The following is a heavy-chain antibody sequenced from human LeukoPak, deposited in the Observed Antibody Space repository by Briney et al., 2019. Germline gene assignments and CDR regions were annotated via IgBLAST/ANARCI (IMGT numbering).Heavy chain of an antibody. Sequence: SETLSLTCTVSGGSISSYYWSWIRQPPGKGLEWIGYLYYSVSTNYNPSLKSRVTISVDTSKNQFSLKLSSVTAADTAVYYCARLRDYDILTGGNYYYGMDVWGQGTTVTVSS. CDR2: LYYSVST. V-gene: IGHV4-59*08. J-gene: IGHJ6*02. D-gene: IGHD3-9*01. CDR3: ARLRDYDILTGGNYYYGMDV. CDR1: GGSISSYY.